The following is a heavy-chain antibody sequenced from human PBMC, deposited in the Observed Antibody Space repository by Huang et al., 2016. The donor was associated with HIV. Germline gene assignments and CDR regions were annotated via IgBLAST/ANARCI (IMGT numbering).Heavy chain of an antibody. Sequence: QVQLVQSGAEVKTPGSSVKVSCKASGGTFSKYAISWVRQAPGQGLEWMGVIIPMFGTPNYARNFQGRVTITADDSTSTTYVEVSSLRSEDTALYYCARGQLGSYGDYDVLYWGQGTLVTVSS. CDR1: GGTFSKYA. J-gene: IGHJ4*02. CDR2: IIPMFGTP. V-gene: IGHV1-69*13. CDR3: ARGQLGSYGDYDVLY. D-gene: IGHD4-17*01.